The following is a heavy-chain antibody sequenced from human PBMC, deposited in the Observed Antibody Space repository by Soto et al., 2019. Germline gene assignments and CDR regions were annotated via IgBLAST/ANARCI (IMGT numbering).Heavy chain of an antibody. V-gene: IGHV1-8*01. CDR1: GYTFTSYD. Sequence: QVQLVQSGAEVKKPGASVKVSCKASGYTFTSYDINWVRQATGQGLEWMGWMNPNSGNTGYAQKFQGRVTMTRNTSISTAYMELSSLRSEDTAVYYFARVTYYYDSSGYDFLWFDPWGQGTLVTVSS. D-gene: IGHD3-22*01. CDR3: ARVTYYYDSSGYDFLWFDP. CDR2: MNPNSGNT. J-gene: IGHJ5*02.